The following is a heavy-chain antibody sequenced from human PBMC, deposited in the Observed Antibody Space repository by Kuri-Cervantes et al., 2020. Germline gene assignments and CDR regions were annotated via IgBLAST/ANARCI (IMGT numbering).Heavy chain of an antibody. CDR2: IHHSGVT. CDR3: AREPNWGSGY. CDR1: GYSFTSDYH. Sequence: SETLSLTCTVSGYSFTSDYHWGWIRQPPGKGLEWIGTIHHSGVTYYNPSLKSRVTISVDTSKNQFSLKLSSVTAADTAVYYCAREPNWGSGYWGQGTLVTVSS. V-gene: IGHV4-38-2*02. J-gene: IGHJ4*02. D-gene: IGHD7-27*01.